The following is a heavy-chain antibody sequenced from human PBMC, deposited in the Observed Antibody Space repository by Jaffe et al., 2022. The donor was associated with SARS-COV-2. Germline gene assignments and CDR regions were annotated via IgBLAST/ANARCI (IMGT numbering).Heavy chain of an antibody. CDR3: VRGSSGLMDV. V-gene: IGHV3-74*01. Sequence: EVQLVESGGGLVQPGGSLRLSCAASGFTFRSYWMHWVRQAPGKGPVWVSRINNDGSSTSFADSVKGRFTISRDNAKDTLFLQMNSLRAEDTAVYYCVRGSSGLMDVWGQGTTVTVSS. D-gene: IGHD2-15*01. J-gene: IGHJ6*02. CDR1: GFTFRSYW. CDR2: INNDGSST.